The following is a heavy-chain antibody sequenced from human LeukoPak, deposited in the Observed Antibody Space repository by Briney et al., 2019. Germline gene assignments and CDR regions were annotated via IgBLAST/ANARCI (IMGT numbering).Heavy chain of an antibody. V-gene: IGHV4-39*07. Sequence: SETLSLTCTVSGGSISSITYYWSWIRQPPGKGLEWIGEINHSGSTNYNPSLKSRVTISVDTSKNQFSLKLSSVTAADTAVYYCARDLEGSSWYAAEFGYWGQGTLVTVSS. CDR1: GGSISSITYY. CDR3: ARDLEGSSWYAAEFGY. CDR2: INHSGST. D-gene: IGHD6-13*01. J-gene: IGHJ4*02.